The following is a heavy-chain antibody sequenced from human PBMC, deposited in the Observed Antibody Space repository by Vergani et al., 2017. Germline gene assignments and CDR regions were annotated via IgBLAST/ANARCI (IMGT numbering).Heavy chain of an antibody. CDR2: IRNKANDYTT. CDR1: GFIFSDHY. CDR3: VRVKGYNWRDHRYDI. J-gene: IGHJ3*02. V-gene: IGHV3-72*01. Sequence: EVQVVESGGGLVQPGGSLRLSCAASGFIFSDHYMDWVRQAPGKGLEWVGRIRNKANDYTTQYAASVKGSFTISRDDSKSYLYLQINSLQTEDTALYYCVRVKGYNWRDHRYDIWGQGTMVTVSS. D-gene: IGHD1-1*01.